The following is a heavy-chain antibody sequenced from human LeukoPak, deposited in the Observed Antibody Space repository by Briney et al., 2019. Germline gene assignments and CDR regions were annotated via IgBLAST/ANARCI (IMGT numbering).Heavy chain of an antibody. D-gene: IGHD3-16*01. CDR1: GFTVTSNY. CDR2: IYSGGST. CDR3: ARGGSRSPLDN. V-gene: IGHV3-53*01. Sequence: GGSLRLSCAASGFTVTSNYISWVRQAPGKGLEWVSVIYSGGSTYYADSVKGRFTISRDNSKNTLYLQMNSPRAEDTAVYTCARGGSRSPLDNWGQGTLVTVSS. J-gene: IGHJ4*02.